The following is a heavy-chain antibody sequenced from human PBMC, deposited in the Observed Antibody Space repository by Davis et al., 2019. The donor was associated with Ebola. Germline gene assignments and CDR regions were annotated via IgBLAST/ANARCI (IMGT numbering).Heavy chain of an antibody. D-gene: IGHD4-17*01. Sequence: PSETLSLTCTVSGGSISSYYWSWIRQPPGKGLEWIGYIYYSGSTNYNPSLKSRVTISVDTSKNQFSLKLSSVTAADTAVYYCARSTVTYGGGYFDYWGQGTLVTVSS. CDR2: IYYSGST. V-gene: IGHV4-59*08. J-gene: IGHJ4*02. CDR1: GGSISSYY. CDR3: ARSTVTYGGGYFDY.